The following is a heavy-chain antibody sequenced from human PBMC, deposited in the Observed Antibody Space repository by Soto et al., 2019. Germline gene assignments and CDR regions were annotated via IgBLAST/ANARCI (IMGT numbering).Heavy chain of an antibody. J-gene: IGHJ4*02. V-gene: IGHV3-21*01. D-gene: IGHD6-13*01. CDR1: GFTFSSYS. CDR2: ISSSSSYI. CDR3: VPPPAAGPAYGDY. Sequence: GGSLRLSCAASGFTFSSYSMNWVRQAPGKGLEWVSSISSSSSYIYYADSVKGRFTISRDNAKNSLYLQMNSLRAEDTAVYYCVPPPAAGPAYGDYWGQGTLVTVSS.